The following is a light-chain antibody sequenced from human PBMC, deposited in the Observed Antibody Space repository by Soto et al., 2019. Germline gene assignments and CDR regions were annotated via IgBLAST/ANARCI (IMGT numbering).Light chain of an antibody. CDR3: QQRRNGVT. J-gene: IGKJ5*01. CDR1: QSVDRN. CDR2: DAS. V-gene: IGKV3-11*01. Sequence: EIVLTQSPVTLSLSPGERATLSCRASQSVDRNLAWYQQKPGQAPRLLVYDASKRATGVPARFSGSGSGTDFTLTISSLEAEDFAVDYCQQRRNGVTFGQGTRLEIK.